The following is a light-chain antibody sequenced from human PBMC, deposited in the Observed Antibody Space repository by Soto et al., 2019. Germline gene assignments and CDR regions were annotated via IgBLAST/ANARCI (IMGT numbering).Light chain of an antibody. CDR3: QQSYSTPFT. CDR1: QSISSY. Sequence: DIQMTQSPSSLSASVGDRVTITCRASQSISSYLNWYQQKPGKAPKLLIYAVSSLQGGVPSRFSSSGSGTDFTLPISSLQPEDFATYYCQQSYSTPFTFGPGTKVDIK. V-gene: IGKV1-39*01. CDR2: AVS. J-gene: IGKJ3*01.